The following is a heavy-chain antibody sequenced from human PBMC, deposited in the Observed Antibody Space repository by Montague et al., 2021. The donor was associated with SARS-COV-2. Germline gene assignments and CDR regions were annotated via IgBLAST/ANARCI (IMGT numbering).Heavy chain of an antibody. V-gene: IGHV3-23*01. D-gene: IGHD6-13*01. CDR3: AKAALGSSSYFDY. Sequence: SLRLSCAASEFTFSSYAMSWVRQAPGKGLEWVSAISGSGGRTYHADSVKGRFTLSRDNSKNTLYLQMNSLRAEDTAVYYCAKAALGSSSYFDYWGQGTLVTVSS. CDR2: ISGSGGRT. J-gene: IGHJ4*02. CDR1: EFTFSSYA.